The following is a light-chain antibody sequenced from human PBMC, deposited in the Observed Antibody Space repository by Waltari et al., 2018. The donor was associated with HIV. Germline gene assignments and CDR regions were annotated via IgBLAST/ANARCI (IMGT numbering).Light chain of an antibody. V-gene: IGLV1-40*01. J-gene: IGLJ2*01. CDR2: GNS. CDR3: QSYDSNLSGL. Sequence: QSELTQPPSVSAAPGQRVPISCTGRRSHIGAGSDVHWYQQVPGRAPKVVIYGNSNRPSGVPDRFSGSKSGSSASLVITGLQSEDEADYYCQSYDSNLSGLFGGGTKVTVL. CDR1: RSHIGAGSD.